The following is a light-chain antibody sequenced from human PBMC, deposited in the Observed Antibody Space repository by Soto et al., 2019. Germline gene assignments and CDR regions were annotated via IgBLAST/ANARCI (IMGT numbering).Light chain of an antibody. Sequence: QSVLTQPRSVSGSPGQSVTISCTGTSSDVGGYNYVSWYQRHPGKAPKLMIYDVSKRPSGVPDRFSGSKSGNTAPLTISGLQAEDEAAYYCCSDAGSYTYVFGTGTRSPS. CDR1: SSDVGGYNY. J-gene: IGLJ1*01. CDR2: DVS. CDR3: CSDAGSYTYV. V-gene: IGLV2-11*01.